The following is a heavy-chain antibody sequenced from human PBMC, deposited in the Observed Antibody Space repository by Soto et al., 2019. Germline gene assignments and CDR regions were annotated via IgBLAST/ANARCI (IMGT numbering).Heavy chain of an antibody. Sequence: HSETLSLTCAVSGYSIRSGYFWGWIRQPPGKGLEWIGSMYHSGITYYNLSLKSRVTISVDTSKNQLSLKLSSATAADTAVYYCARSMYSTSAQLYYGMDVWGQGTTVTVSS. CDR3: ARSMYSTSAQLYYGMDV. V-gene: IGHV4-38-2*01. J-gene: IGHJ6*02. CDR1: GYSIRSGYF. D-gene: IGHD6-6*01. CDR2: MYHSGIT.